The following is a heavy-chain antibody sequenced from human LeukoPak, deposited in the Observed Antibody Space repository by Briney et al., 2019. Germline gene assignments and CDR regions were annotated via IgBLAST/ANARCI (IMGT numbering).Heavy chain of an antibody. D-gene: IGHD2-15*01. J-gene: IGHJ6*03. CDR3: AREAANSYYYYMDV. V-gene: IGHV3-48*01. CDR1: GFTFSSYS. Sequence: GGSLRLSCAASGFTFSSYSMNWVRQAPGKGLEWVSYISSSSSTIYYADSVKGRFTISRDNAKNSLYLQMNSLRAEDTAVYYCAREAANSYYYYMDVWGKGTTVTVSS. CDR2: ISSSSSTI.